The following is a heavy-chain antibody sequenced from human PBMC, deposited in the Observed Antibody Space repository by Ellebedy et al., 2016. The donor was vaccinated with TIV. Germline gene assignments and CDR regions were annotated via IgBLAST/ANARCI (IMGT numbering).Heavy chain of an antibody. D-gene: IGHD6-6*01. CDR3: ARPSLYSGSSRYGMDV. CDR2: IYPADSDT. Sequence: KVSXXGSGYSLTRYWLGWVRQMPGKGLEWMGIIYPADSDTRYSPSFQGQVTISADRSISTAYLLWSSLKASDTAIYYCARPSLYSGSSRYGMDVWGQGTTVTVSS. CDR1: GYSLTRYW. V-gene: IGHV5-51*01. J-gene: IGHJ6*02.